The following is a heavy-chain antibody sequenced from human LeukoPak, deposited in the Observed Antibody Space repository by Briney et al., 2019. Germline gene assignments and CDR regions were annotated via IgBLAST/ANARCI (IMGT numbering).Heavy chain of an antibody. J-gene: IGHJ4*02. CDR2: INAGNGNT. CDR3: ARGPYCSGGSCYEESRGYSYGYALGY. CDR1: GYTFTSYD. D-gene: IGHD2-15*01. V-gene: IGHV1-3*03. Sequence: EASVKVSFKASGYTFTSYDINWVRQATGQGLEWMGWINAGNGNTKYSQEFQGRVTITRDTSASTAYMELSSLRSEDMAVYYCARGPYCSGGSCYEESRGYSYGYALGYWGQGTLVTVSS.